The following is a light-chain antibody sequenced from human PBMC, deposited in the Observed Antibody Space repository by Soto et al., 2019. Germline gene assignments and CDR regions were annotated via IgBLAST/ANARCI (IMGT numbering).Light chain of an antibody. V-gene: IGLV2-8*01. Sequence: QSARTQPPSASGSPGQSVTISCTGTSSDVGGYNYVYWYQQHPGKASKLMIYEVTKRPSGVPDRFSGSKSGNTASLTVSGLQAEDEADYYCSSYADSYSYVFGTGTKVTVL. CDR1: SSDVGGYNY. J-gene: IGLJ1*01. CDR3: SSYADSYSYV. CDR2: EVT.